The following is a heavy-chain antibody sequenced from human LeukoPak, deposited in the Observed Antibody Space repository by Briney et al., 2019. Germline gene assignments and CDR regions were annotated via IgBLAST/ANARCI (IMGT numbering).Heavy chain of an antibody. Sequence: GGSLRLSCAASGFTVSSSYMSWVRQAPGKGLEWVSVIYSGGSTYYADSVKGRFTISRDNSKNTLYLQMNSLRAEDTAVYYCAREDSGSYGMDVWGQGTTVTVSS. D-gene: IGHD3-10*01. CDR3: AREDSGSYGMDV. J-gene: IGHJ6*02. CDR2: IYSGGST. V-gene: IGHV3-66*01. CDR1: GFTVSSSY.